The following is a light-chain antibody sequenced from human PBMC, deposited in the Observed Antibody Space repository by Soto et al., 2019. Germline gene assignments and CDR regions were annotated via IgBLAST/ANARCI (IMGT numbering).Light chain of an antibody. CDR3: QQIYSAPLT. J-gene: IGKJ4*01. CDR1: QSISSS. CDR2: AAS. V-gene: IGKV1-39*01. Sequence: DIQMTQSPSSLSASVGDSVTITCRASQSISSSLNWYQQKPGKAPRLLIYAASTLQSGVPSGFSGSGSGTDFALTISSLQPEDFATYFCQQIYSAPLTFGGGTKVDIK.